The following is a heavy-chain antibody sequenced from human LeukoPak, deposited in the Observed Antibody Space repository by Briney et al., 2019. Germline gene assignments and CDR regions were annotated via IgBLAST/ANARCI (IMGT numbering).Heavy chain of an antibody. CDR2: IYYSGST. J-gene: IGHJ4*02. V-gene: IGHV4-39*01. Sequence: PGGSLRLSCAASGFTFSSYAMSWVRQPPGKGLEWIGSIYYSGSTYYNPSLKSRVTISVDMSKKQFSLKVSSVTAADTAVYYCARPHRGYSYGFDYWGQGTLVTVSS. CDR1: GFTFSSYA. CDR3: ARPHRGYSYGFDY. D-gene: IGHD5-18*01.